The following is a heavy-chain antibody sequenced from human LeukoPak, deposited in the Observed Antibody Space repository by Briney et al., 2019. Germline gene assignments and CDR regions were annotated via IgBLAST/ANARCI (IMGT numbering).Heavy chain of an antibody. CDR2: INPSGGST. D-gene: IGHD3-22*01. J-gene: IGHJ6*02. CDR1: GYTFTSYY. CDR3: ARDGRYYDSSGNTSPYYYYYGMDV. V-gene: IGHV1-46*01. Sequence: ASVKVSCKASGYTFTSYYMHWVRQAPGQGLEWMGIINPSGGSTSYAQKFQGRVTMTRDTSTNTVYMELSSLRSEDTAVYYCARDGRYYDSSGNTSPYYYYYGMDVWGQGTTVTVSS.